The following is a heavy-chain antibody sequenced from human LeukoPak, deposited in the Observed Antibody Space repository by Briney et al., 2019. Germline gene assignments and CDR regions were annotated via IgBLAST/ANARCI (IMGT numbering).Heavy chain of an antibody. D-gene: IGHD5-18*01. J-gene: IGHJ6*02. CDR2: FDPEDGET. V-gene: IGHV1-24*01. Sequence: ASVKVSCKVSGYTLTELSMHWVRQAPGKGLEWMGGFDPEDGETIYAQKFQGRVTMTEDTSTDTAYMELSSLRSEDTAVYYCATDPRYSYGYHLYYYYYGMDVWGQGTTVTVSS. CDR3: ATDPRYSYGYHLYYYYYGMDV. CDR1: GYTLTELS.